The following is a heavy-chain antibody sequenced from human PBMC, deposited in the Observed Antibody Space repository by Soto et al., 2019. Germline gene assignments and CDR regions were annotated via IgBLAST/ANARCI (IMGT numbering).Heavy chain of an antibody. Sequence: QVQLVQSGAEVKKPGASVKVSCKASGYTFTSYDINWVRQATGQGLEWMGWMNPNSGNTGYAQKFQGRVTMTRNTSISTAYMELSSLRSEDTAVYYCARELYYDILTGYYYYGMDVWGQGTTVTVSS. D-gene: IGHD3-9*01. CDR1: GYTFTSYD. CDR3: ARELYYDILTGYYYYGMDV. CDR2: MNPNSGNT. V-gene: IGHV1-8*01. J-gene: IGHJ6*02.